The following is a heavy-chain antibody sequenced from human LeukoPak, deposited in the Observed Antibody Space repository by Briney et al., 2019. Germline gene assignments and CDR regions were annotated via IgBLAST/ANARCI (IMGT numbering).Heavy chain of an antibody. CDR1: GFTFSIYG. Sequence: GGSLRLSCAASGFTFSIYGMHWVRRAPGKGLEWVAVISYDGSNKYYADSVKGRFTISRDNSKNTLYLQMNSLRAEDTAVYYCAKDGRSTTPGYWGQGTLVTVSS. CDR3: AKDGRSTTPGY. D-gene: IGHD2-2*01. CDR2: ISYDGSNK. J-gene: IGHJ4*02. V-gene: IGHV3-30*18.